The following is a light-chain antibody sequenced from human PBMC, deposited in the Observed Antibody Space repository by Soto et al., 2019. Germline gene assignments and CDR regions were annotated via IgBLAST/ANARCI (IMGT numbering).Light chain of an antibody. CDR3: SSYTTSSLYV. Sequence: QSALTQPASVSGSPGQSITISCTGTSSDVGGYNYVSWYQQHPGKAPKLMIFDVTNRPSGVSNRFSGSKSGNTASLTISGLQADDEADYHCSSYTTSSLYVFGTGTKLTVL. V-gene: IGLV2-14*03. J-gene: IGLJ1*01. CDR2: DVT. CDR1: SSDVGGYNY.